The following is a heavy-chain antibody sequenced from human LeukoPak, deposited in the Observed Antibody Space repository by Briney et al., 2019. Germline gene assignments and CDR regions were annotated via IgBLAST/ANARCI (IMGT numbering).Heavy chain of an antibody. CDR3: ANLVAHLGY. V-gene: IGHV4-34*01. CDR1: GASFSNYY. J-gene: IGHJ4*02. Sequence: SETLSLTCGVLGASFSNYYWSWVRQTPGKGLEWIAEISQSGDTNYNPSFKSRVTMSVDTSKNQFSLNMRSVTAADTGVYYCANLVAHLGYWGQGTLVTVST. D-gene: IGHD2-8*02. CDR2: ISQSGDT.